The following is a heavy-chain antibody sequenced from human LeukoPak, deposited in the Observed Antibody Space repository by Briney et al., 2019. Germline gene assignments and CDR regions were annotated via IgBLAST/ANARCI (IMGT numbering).Heavy chain of an antibody. Sequence: GASVKVSCKASGYTFTGYYMHWVRQAPGQGLEWMGWINPNSGGTNYAQKFQGRVTMTRDTSISTAYMELSRLRSDDTAVYYCARVFRSDTAMVTGAFDIWGQGTMVTVSS. J-gene: IGHJ3*02. CDR2: INPNSGGT. CDR1: GYTFTGYY. D-gene: IGHD5-18*01. V-gene: IGHV1-2*02. CDR3: ARVFRSDTAMVTGAFDI.